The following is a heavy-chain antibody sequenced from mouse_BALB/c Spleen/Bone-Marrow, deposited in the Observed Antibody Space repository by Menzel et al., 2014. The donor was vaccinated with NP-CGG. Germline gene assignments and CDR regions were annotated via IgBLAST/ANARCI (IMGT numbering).Heavy chain of an antibody. J-gene: IGHJ4*01. CDR3: AREGYDYDGNYYAMDY. Sequence: EVQLVESGPGLVKPSQSLSLTCTVTGYSITSDYAWNWIRQFPGNKLEWMGYISYSGSTSYNPSLKSRISITRDTSKKQFFLQLNSVTTEDTATYYCAREGYDYDGNYYAMDYWGQGTSVTVSS. CDR2: ISYSGST. CDR1: GYSITSDYA. V-gene: IGHV3-2*02. D-gene: IGHD2-4*01.